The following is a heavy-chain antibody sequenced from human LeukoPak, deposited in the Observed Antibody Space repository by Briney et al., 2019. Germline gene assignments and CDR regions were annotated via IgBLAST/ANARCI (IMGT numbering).Heavy chain of an antibody. CDR2: TRQVGWSA. D-gene: IGHD3-16*02. Sequence: QPGGSLTLSCATSTFTFNRYSMHWVRRPPGKGLEWVAFTRQVGWSAEYTESVKGRFTVSRDTSKNTMYLQMHSLRVEDTAVYYCARDGQGGLIYALDVWGQGTMVTVSS. CDR1: TFTFNRYS. J-gene: IGHJ3*01. CDR3: ARDGQGGLIYALDV. V-gene: IGHV3-30*02.